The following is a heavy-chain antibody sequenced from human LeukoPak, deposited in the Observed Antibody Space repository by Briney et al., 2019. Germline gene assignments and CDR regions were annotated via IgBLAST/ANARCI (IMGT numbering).Heavy chain of an antibody. CDR2: IKEDVSEK. CDR1: GFTFSNYW. J-gene: IGHJ4*02. Sequence: PGGSLRLSGAASGFTFSNYWMSWVRQSPGQGLEWVANIKEDVSEKYYVDPVKGRFTISRDNAKNSLSLQLNSLRAEDTAVYYCARAYYYDSGNYYNPTSSFDYWGQGTLVTVSS. D-gene: IGHD3-10*01. V-gene: IGHV3-7*04. CDR3: ARAYYYDSGNYYNPTSSFDY.